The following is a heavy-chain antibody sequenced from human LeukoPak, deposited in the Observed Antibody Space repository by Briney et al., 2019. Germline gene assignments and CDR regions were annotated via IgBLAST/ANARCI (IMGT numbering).Heavy chain of an antibody. Sequence: SETLSLTCTVSGGSISSYYWSWIRQPPGKGLEWIGYIYYSGSTNYNPSLKSRVTISVDTSKNQFSLKLSSVTAADTAVYYCARASGYSYDYYFDYWGQGILVTVSS. V-gene: IGHV4-59*01. J-gene: IGHJ4*02. D-gene: IGHD5-18*01. CDR3: ARASGYSYDYYFDY. CDR2: IYYSGST. CDR1: GGSISSYY.